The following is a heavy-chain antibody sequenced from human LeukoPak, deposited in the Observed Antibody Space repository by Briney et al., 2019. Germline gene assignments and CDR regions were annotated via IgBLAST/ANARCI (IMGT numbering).Heavy chain of an antibody. D-gene: IGHD2-2*01. Sequence: AASVTVSCKASGGTFSSYAISWVRQAPGQGLEWMGGIIPIFGTANYAQKVQGRVTITTDESTSTAYMELSSLRSEDTAVYYCAGGSTSRLRAWYNWFDPWGQGTLVTVSS. V-gene: IGHV1-69*05. CDR3: AGGSTSRLRAWYNWFDP. CDR2: IIPIFGTA. J-gene: IGHJ5*02. CDR1: GGTFSSYA.